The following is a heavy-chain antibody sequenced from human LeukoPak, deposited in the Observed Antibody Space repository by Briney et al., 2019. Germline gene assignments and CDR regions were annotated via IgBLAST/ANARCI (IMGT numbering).Heavy chain of an antibody. D-gene: IGHD3-9*01. V-gene: IGHV1-69*01. CDR2: IIPIFGTA. J-gene: IGHJ6*02. CDR3: ARGGILAGNYYYYGMDV. CDR1: GGTFSSYA. Sequence: SVKVSCKASGGTFSSYAISWVRQAPGQGLEWMGGIIPIFGTANYAQKFQGRVTITADESTSTAYMELSSLRSEDTAVYYCARGGILAGNYYYYGMDVWGQGTTVTVSS.